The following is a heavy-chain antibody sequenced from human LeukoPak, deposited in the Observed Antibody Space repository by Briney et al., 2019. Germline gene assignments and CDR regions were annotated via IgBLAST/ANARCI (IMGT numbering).Heavy chain of an antibody. CDR2: IYTSGST. CDR3: ARRQEQWPYNWFDP. V-gene: IGHV4-61*02. CDR1: GGSISSGSYY. J-gene: IGHJ5*02. D-gene: IGHD6-19*01. Sequence: SETLSLTCTVSGGSISSGSYYWSWIRQPAGKGLEWIGRIYTSGSTNYNPSLKSRVTISVDTSKNQFSLKLSSVTAADTAVYYCARRQEQWPYNWFDPWGQGTLVTVSS.